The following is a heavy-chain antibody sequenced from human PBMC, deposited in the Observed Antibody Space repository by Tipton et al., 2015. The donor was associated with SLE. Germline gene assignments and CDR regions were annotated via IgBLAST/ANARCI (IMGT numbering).Heavy chain of an antibody. CDR2: IHYSGST. CDR1: GRSISSYY. V-gene: IGHV4-59*01. Sequence: GLVKPSETLSLTCSVSGRSISSYYWNWIRQPPGKGLEWIGYIHYSGSTSYNPSLKSRVTISLDTSKKQFSLKLSSVNAADTAVYYCARDAESFQNWGQGTLVTVSS. CDR3: ARDAESFQN. J-gene: IGHJ1*01.